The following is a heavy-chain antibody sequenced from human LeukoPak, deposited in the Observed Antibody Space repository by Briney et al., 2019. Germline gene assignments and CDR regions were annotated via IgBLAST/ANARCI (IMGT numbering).Heavy chain of an antibody. J-gene: IGHJ4*02. CDR3: AKGQYYDILTGYGDY. CDR2: ISGSGGST. Sequence: GGTLRLSCAASGFTFSSYGMSWVRQAPGKGLEWVSAISGSGGSTYYADSVKGRFTISRDNSKNTLYLQMNSLRAEDTAVYYCAKGQYYDILTGYGDYWGQGTLVTVSS. D-gene: IGHD3-9*01. CDR1: GFTFSSYG. V-gene: IGHV3-23*01.